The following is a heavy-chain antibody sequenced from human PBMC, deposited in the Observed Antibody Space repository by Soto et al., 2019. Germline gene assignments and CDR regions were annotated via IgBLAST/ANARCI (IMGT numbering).Heavy chain of an antibody. D-gene: IGHD1-26*01. CDR2: RYFRSNWYA. CDR1: GDSVSSNNAA. Sequence: SQTLSLASAISGDSVSSNNAACNWIRQSPSRGLEWLGRRYFRSNWYADYAGSLRGRININPDTSKNQFSLQPSSVSPEDTAVYYCARDSQRANPSYFDAWGQGILVTVSS. CDR3: ARDSQRANPSYFDA. V-gene: IGHV6-1*01. J-gene: IGHJ4*02.